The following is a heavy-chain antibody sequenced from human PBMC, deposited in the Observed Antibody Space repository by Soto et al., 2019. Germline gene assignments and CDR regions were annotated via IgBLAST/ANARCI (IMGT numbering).Heavy chain of an antibody. D-gene: IGHD4-4*01. J-gene: IGHJ4*02. CDR1: GFTFSSYG. CDR3: AKDRSDYSNYSFFDY. V-gene: IGHV3-30*18. CDR2: ISYDGSNK. Sequence: GGSLRLSCAASGFTFSSYGMHWVRQAPGKGLEWVAVISYDGSNKYYADSVKGRFTISRDNSKNTLCLQMNSLRAEDTAVYYCAKDRSDYSNYSFFDYWGQGTLVTVSS.